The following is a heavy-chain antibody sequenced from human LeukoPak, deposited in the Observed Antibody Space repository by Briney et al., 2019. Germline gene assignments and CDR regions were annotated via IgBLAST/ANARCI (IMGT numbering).Heavy chain of an antibody. CDR2: ISGSGGST. V-gene: IGHV3-23*01. CDR1: GFTFSSYA. CDR3: AKFYRMVRGVIRDDAFGI. Sequence: GGSLRLSCAASGFTFSSYAMSWVRQAPGKGLEWVSAISGSGGSTYYADSVKGRFTISRDNSKNTLYLQMNSLRAEDTAVYYCAKFYRMVRGVIRDDAFGIWGQGTMVTVSS. D-gene: IGHD3-10*01. J-gene: IGHJ3*02.